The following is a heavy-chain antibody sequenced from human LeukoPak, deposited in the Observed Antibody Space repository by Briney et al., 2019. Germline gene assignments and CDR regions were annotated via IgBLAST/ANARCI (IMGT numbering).Heavy chain of an antibody. J-gene: IGHJ6*02. D-gene: IGHD3-3*01. CDR3: AKCDGDFGYSYFGMDV. CDR2: ITGTGGST. Sequence: SGGSLRLSCAASGFTFRSYAMTWVRQAPGKGLEWVSGITGTGGSTHYADSVKGRFTISRDNSKNTLYLQMNSLRAEDTAVYYCAKCDGDFGYSYFGMDVWGQGTTVTVSS. V-gene: IGHV3-23*01. CDR1: GFTFRSYA.